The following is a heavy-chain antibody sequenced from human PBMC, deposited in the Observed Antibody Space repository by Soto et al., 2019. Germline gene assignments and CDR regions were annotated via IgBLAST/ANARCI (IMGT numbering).Heavy chain of an antibody. CDR1: GFSLSSSGGG. Sequence: QITLKESGPTLVKPTQTLTLTCTVSGFSLSSSGGGVGWSRRPPGKALEWLALIYWDGEKRYSASLKSRLTNTKDTSKSQVALTLTNLDPVDTATYYCAPRRVHLLRGLISLDNWCLGTLVTVSS. CDR3: APRRVHLLRGLISLDN. D-gene: IGHD3-10*01. J-gene: IGHJ4*02. CDR2: IYWDGEK. V-gene: IGHV2-5*02.